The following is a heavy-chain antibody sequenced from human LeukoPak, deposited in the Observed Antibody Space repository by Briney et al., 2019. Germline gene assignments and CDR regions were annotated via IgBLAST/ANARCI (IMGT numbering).Heavy chain of an antibody. CDR1: GGSISSYY. CDR2: IYTSGTT. Sequence: SETLSLTCTVSGGSISSYYWSCVRQPAGKALEWIGRIYTSGTTSYNPSLKSRVTISVDTSKNHFSLKLTSVTAADTAVYYCARGDTVTGTFDYWGQGALVTVSS. J-gene: IGHJ4*02. CDR3: ARGDTVTGTFDY. D-gene: IGHD6-19*01. V-gene: IGHV4-4*07.